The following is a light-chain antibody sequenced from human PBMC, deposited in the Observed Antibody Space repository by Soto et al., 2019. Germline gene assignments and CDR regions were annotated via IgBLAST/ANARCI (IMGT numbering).Light chain of an antibody. Sequence: LTQPASVSGSPGQSIAISCTGTSSDVGGYNYVSWYQHHPGKSPKLMIYDVSNRPSGFSNRFSGSKSGNTASLTISGLQVEDEADYYCSSYTSSSTYVFGTGTKVTVL. CDR3: SSYTSSSTYV. J-gene: IGLJ1*01. CDR1: SSDVGGYNY. V-gene: IGLV2-14*03. CDR2: DVS.